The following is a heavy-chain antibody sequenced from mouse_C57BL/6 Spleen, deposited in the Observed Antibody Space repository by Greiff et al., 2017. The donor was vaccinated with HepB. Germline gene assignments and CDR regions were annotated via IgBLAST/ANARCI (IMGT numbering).Heavy chain of an antibody. D-gene: IGHD1-1*01. CDR3: EAVYYGSSYGYFDV. J-gene: IGHJ1*03. CDR2: INPSNGGP. CDR1: GYTFTSYW. V-gene: IGHV1-53*01. Sequence: VPLQQPGPELVKPGASVKLSCKASGYTFTSYWMHWVKQRPGQGLEWIGNINPSNGGPNYNEKFKSKATLTVDKSSSTAYMQLSSLTSEDSAVYYCEAVYYGSSYGYFDVWGTGTTVTVSS.